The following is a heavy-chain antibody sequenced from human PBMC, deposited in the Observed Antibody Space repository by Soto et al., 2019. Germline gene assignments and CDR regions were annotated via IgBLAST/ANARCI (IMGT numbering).Heavy chain of an antibody. J-gene: IGHJ6*02. Sequence: GGPGLSCAASGFTFTNAWINWVRQAPGKGLEWVGRIKSKADGGTTDYAAPVKGGFAISRDDSKNTVFLQMNRLETEDTAVYYCTTQVRLGSRGTCSRSCGMDVWGQGTTVTVSS. CDR3: TTQVRLGSRGTCSRSCGMDV. D-gene: IGHD2-15*01. CDR1: GFTFTNAW. V-gene: IGHV3-15*07. CDR2: IKSKADGGTT.